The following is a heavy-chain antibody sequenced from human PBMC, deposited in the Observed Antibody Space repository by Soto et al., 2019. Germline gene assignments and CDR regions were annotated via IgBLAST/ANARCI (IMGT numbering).Heavy chain of an antibody. D-gene: IGHD5-12*01. Sequence: PSETLSLTCAVSGDSISSVNWWSWVRQPPGKGPEWIGEINHSGSTNYNPSLKSRVTISVDTSKNQFSLKLSSVTAADTAVYYCARGHSTQRWLSNYPRFEYWGQGTPVTVSS. CDR3: ARGHSTQRWLSNYPRFEY. V-gene: IGHV4-4*02. CDR2: INHSGST. J-gene: IGHJ4*02. CDR1: GDSISSVNW.